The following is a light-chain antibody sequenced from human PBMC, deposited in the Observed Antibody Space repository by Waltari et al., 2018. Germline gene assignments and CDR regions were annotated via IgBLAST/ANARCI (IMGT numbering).Light chain of an antibody. CDR3: CSYAASSTWV. CDR2: KVA. CDR1: SRDVGNYNL. Sequence: QSALTQPASVAGSPGQSSTISCTGTSRDVGNYNLVSWYQQHPGKAPKLIIYKVATRPSGVSNRFSASKAGNTASPTISGLQAEDEADYSCCSYAASSTWVFGGGTKLTVL. J-gene: IGLJ3*02. V-gene: IGLV2-23*02.